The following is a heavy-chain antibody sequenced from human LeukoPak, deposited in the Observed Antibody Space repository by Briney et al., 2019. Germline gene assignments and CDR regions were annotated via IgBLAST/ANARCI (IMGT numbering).Heavy chain of an antibody. CDR3: AKADTAMVTTRGNGMDV. D-gene: IGHD5-18*01. CDR1: GFTFSSYA. Sequence: GGSLRLSCAASGFTFSSYAMSWVRQALGKGLEWVSAISGSGGSTYYAVSVKGRFTISRDNSKNTLYLQMNSLRAEDTAVYYCAKADTAMVTTRGNGMDVWGQGTTVTVSS. J-gene: IGHJ6*02. V-gene: IGHV3-23*01. CDR2: ISGSGGST.